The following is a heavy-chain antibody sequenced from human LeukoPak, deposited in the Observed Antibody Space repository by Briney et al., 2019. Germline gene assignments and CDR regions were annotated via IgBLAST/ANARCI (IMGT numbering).Heavy chain of an antibody. Sequence: GGSLRLSCAASGFTFSSYGMHWVRQDPGKGLEWVAVIWYDGSYTYYAESVKGRFTISRDNSRNTLYLQMSSLRAEDTAVYYCAKPTSGDGSFLIDYWGQGTLVTVSS. J-gene: IGHJ4*02. CDR2: IWYDGSYT. CDR1: GFTFSSYG. CDR3: AKPTSGDGSFLIDY. D-gene: IGHD1-26*01. V-gene: IGHV3-33*06.